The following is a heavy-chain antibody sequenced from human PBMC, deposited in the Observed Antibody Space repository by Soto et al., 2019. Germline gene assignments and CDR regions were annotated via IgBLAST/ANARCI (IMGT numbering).Heavy chain of an antibody. D-gene: IGHD2-15*01. CDR3: VKLGSSSYYYYYGMDV. Sequence: GGSLRLSCSASGFTFSSYAMHRVRQAPGKGLEYVLAISSNGGSTYYADSVKGRFTISRDNSKNTLYLQMSSLRAEDTAVYYCVKLGSSSYYYYYGMDVWGQGTTVTVSS. J-gene: IGHJ6*02. CDR1: GFTFSSYA. V-gene: IGHV3-64D*08. CDR2: ISSNGGST.